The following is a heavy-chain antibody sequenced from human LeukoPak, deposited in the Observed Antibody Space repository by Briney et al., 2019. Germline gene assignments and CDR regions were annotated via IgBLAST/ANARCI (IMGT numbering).Heavy chain of an antibody. Sequence: ASVKVSCKASGYTFTSYDISWVRQAPGQGLEWMGGIIPIFGTANYAQKFQGRVTITADESTSTAYMELSSLRSEDTAVYYCARAKSGIAAAASFSPFDYWGQGTLVTVSS. J-gene: IGHJ4*02. D-gene: IGHD6-13*01. CDR1: GYTFTSYD. CDR2: IIPIFGTA. V-gene: IGHV1-69*13. CDR3: ARAKSGIAAAASFSPFDY.